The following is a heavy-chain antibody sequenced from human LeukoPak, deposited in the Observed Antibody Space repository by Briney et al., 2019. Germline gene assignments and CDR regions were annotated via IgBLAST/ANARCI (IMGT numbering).Heavy chain of an antibody. CDR3: ARGNQHYYDSSGYSPFDY. D-gene: IGHD3-22*01. Sequence: ASVKVSCKASGYTFTGYYMHWVRQAPGQGLEWMGWINPNSGGTNYAQKFQGRVTMTRDTSISTAYMELSRLRSDDTAVYYCARGNQHYYDSSGYSPFDYWGQGTLVTVSS. J-gene: IGHJ4*02. V-gene: IGHV1-2*02. CDR2: INPNSGGT. CDR1: GYTFTGYY.